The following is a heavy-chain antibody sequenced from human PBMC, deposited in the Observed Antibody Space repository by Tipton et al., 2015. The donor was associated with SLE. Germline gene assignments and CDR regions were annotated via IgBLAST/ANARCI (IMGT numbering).Heavy chain of an antibody. CDR1: GGSISSNY. Sequence: TLSLTCTVSGGSISSNYWIWIRQPPGKGLEWIGYISDGGDTNYNPSLKSRVTISVDPAKNQFSLKLTSVTAADTAVYYRARGMVTWRGAIIGVDVWGQGTTVNVSS. CDR3: ARGMVTWRGAIIGVDV. CDR2: ISDGGDT. V-gene: IGHV4-59*08. J-gene: IGHJ6*02. D-gene: IGHD2-21*02.